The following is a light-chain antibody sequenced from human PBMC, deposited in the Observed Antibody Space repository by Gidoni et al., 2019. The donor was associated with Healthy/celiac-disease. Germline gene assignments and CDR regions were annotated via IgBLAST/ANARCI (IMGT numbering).Light chain of an antibody. CDR1: QSISSW. J-gene: IGKJ1*01. CDR2: KAS. Sequence: DIQMTQSPSTLSASVGDRVTITCRASQSISSWLAWYQQKPGKAPKPLIYKASSLESGVPSRFSGSGSGTEFTLTISSLQPDDFATYYCQQYNSYSRTWTFGQGTKVEIK. V-gene: IGKV1-5*03. CDR3: QQYNSYSRTWT.